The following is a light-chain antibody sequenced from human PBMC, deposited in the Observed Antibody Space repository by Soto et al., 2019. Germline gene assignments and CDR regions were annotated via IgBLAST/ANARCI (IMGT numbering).Light chain of an antibody. Sequence: DIQMTPSPSTLSASVGDRVTLTCRASQSISSWLAWYQQKPGKAPKLLIYDASSLESGVPSKFSGSGSGTDFTLTISSLQPEDFATYYCLHDYNYPYNCGQGTKVAIK. CDR1: QSISSW. CDR3: LHDYNYPYN. V-gene: IGKV1-5*01. CDR2: DAS. J-gene: IGKJ2*01.